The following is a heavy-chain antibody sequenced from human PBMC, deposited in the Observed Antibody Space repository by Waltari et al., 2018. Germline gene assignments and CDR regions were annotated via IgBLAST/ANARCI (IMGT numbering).Heavy chain of an antibody. V-gene: IGHV4-61*02. Sequence: QVQLQESGPGLVKPSQTLSLTCTVSGGYISSGSYYWSWIRQPARKGLEWIGRIYPRGSTKYKPALKSRVTRSVEQSKNQLALKLSYGTAADTDVYYCARDMGVVVPAAMTSTYYYYMDVWGKGTTGTVSS. CDR2: IYPRGST. CDR3: ARDMGVVVPAAMTSTYYYYMDV. D-gene: IGHD2-2*01. J-gene: IGHJ6*03. CDR1: GGYISSGSYY.